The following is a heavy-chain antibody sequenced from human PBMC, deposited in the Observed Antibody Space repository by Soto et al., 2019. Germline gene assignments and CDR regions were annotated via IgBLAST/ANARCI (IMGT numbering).Heavy chain of an antibody. V-gene: IGHV3-48*03. CDR2: IGRSGTTT. CDR3: ATGSGGGGAFDF. Sequence: EVQLVESGGGLVLPGGSLRLSCSASGLTFSNYEMNWVRQAPGKGLEWVSYIGRSGTTTYYADSLKGRFTISRDNAKNSLYLQMNSLRAEDTAVYYCATGSGGGGAFDFWGQGTMVTVSS. CDR1: GLTFSNYE. J-gene: IGHJ3*01. D-gene: IGHD3-10*01.